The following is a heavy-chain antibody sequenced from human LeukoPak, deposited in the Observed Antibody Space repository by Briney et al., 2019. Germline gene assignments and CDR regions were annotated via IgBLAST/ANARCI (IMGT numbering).Heavy chain of an antibody. Sequence: GESLKISCKGSGYSFTSYWIGWVRQAPGQGLEWMGWISAYNGNTNYAQKLQGRVTMTTDTSTSTAYMELRSLRSDDTAVYYCARDRFIAGVVIISFDPWGQGTLVTVSS. CDR3: ARDRFIAGVVIISFDP. V-gene: IGHV1-18*04. J-gene: IGHJ5*02. CDR2: ISAYNGNT. D-gene: IGHD3-3*01. CDR1: GYSFTSYW.